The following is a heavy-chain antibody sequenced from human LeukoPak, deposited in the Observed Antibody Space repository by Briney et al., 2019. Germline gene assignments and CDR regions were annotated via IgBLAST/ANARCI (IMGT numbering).Heavy chain of an antibody. CDR2: IHYTGST. J-gene: IGHJ6*02. V-gene: IGHV4-59*01. D-gene: IGHD1-26*01. CDR1: GASISSYY. Sequence: SETLSLTCTVSGASISSYYWSWVRQPPGKGVECIGYIHYTGSTKYNPSLKSRVTISVDTSKNQFSLKLSSLTAADTAMYYCARVGGSYYYYSGMDVWGQGTTVTVSS. CDR3: ARVGGSYYYYSGMDV.